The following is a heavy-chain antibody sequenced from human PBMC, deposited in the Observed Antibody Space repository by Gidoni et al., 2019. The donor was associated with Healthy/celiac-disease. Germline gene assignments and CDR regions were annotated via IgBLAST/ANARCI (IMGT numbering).Heavy chain of an antibody. CDR1: GGTFSSYA. CDR3: ARAGGYDILTGYYNGYGMDV. V-gene: IGHV1-69*01. D-gene: IGHD3-9*01. J-gene: IGHJ6*02. CDR2: IIPIFGTA. Sequence: QVQLVQSGAEVKKPGSSVKVSCKASGGTFSSYAISWVRQAPGQGFEWMGGIIPIFGTANYAQKFQGRVTITADESTSTAYMELSSLRSEDTAVYYCARAGGYDILTGYYNGYGMDVWGQGTTVTVSS.